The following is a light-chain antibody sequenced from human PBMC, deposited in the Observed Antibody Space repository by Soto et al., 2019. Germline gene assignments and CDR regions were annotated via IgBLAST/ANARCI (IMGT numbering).Light chain of an antibody. V-gene: IGKV1-39*01. CDR2: GAF. Sequence: DIQMTQSPPSPSASVGDSVTITCRASQNINSQLNWYQQKPGRAPQLLIYGAFTLQSGVPSRFSGRGSGTDVTLTISSLQHEDFASYYCQQTYIIPRTFGQGTKVEIK. CDR3: QQTYIIPRT. CDR1: QNINSQ. J-gene: IGKJ1*01.